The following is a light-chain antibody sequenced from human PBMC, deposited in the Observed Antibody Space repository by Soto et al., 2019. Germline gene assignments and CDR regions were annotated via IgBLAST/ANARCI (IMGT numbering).Light chain of an antibody. V-gene: IGKV3-15*01. CDR1: QSLAIY. Sequence: EIVMTQSPATLSVSPGERVTLSCRASQSLAIYLAWYQQKPGQVPRPLIYAATARAPGIPATFSGSGSETEFTLTISSLPPEDFETYYCQQLNNYPLTFGGGTKVEIK. CDR2: AAT. CDR3: QQLNNYPLT. J-gene: IGKJ4*01.